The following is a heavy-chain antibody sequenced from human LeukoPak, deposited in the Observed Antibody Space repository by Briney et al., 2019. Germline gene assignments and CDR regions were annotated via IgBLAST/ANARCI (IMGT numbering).Heavy chain of an antibody. J-gene: IGHJ4*02. D-gene: IGHD5-24*01. CDR3: ARGALGRWLHSDYFDY. CDR1: GFIFSNYA. V-gene: IGHV3-30*04. CDR2: ISSDGSKI. Sequence: PGGSLRLSCAASGFIFSNYAMHWVRQAPGKGLEWVALISSDGSKIYYADSVKGRFTISRDNSRNTLYLQMNSLRAEDSAVYYCARGALGRWLHSDYFDYWGQGTLVTVSS.